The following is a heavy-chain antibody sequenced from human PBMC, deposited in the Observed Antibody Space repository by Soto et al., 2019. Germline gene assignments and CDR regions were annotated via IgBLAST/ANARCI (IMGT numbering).Heavy chain of an antibody. CDR1: GGSFSGYI. D-gene: IGHD3-10*01. CDR3: ARLRYYGAGSYCWWFDP. J-gene: IGHJ5*02. V-gene: IGHV4-34*01. CDR2: IYYSGST. Sequence: SETLSLTCDVYGGSFSGYIWTWIRQTPGKGLQWIGSIYYSGSTYYNPSLKSRVTISVDTSKNQFSLKLSSVTAADTAVYYCARLRYYGAGSYCWWFDPWGQGTLVTVSS.